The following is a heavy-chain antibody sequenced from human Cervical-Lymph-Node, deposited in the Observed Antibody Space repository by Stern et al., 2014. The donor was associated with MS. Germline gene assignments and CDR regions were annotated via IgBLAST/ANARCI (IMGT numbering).Heavy chain of an antibody. Sequence: EVQLVESGAEVKKPGESLKISCKGSGYNFTTYWIGWVRQMPGEGLEWMGIIYPGDFDPRYSPSFQGQVTSSADKSISTAYLQWSSLKASDTAMYYCARAAYSGYDKESYYYYGMDVWGQGTTVTVSS. V-gene: IGHV5-51*01. D-gene: IGHD5-12*01. CDR1: GYNFTTYW. J-gene: IGHJ6*02. CDR2: IYPGDFDP. CDR3: ARAAYSGYDKESYYYYGMDV.